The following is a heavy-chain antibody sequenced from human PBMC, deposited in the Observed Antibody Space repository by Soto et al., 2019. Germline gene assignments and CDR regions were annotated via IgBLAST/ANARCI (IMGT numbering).Heavy chain of an antibody. CDR2: VSASGLNT. J-gene: IGHJ4*02. CDR3: AKDRPRRTSGYFVDY. D-gene: IGHD5-18*01. CDR1: GFTFSTYA. V-gene: IGHV3-23*01. Sequence: EVQLLESGGKLVQPGGSLTLSCAASGFTFSTYAMAWVRQAPGKGLEWVSGVSASGLNTDYAGPVKGRFYISRDNSKNTVTLHMNSLRVEDTALDYGAKDRPRRTSGYFVDYWGQGTPVTVSS.